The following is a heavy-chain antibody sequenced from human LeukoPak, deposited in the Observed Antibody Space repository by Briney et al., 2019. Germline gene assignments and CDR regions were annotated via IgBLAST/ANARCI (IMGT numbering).Heavy chain of an antibody. J-gene: IGHJ6*03. CDR3: ARGNPSSSAYYYYYMDV. V-gene: IGHV4-59*01. D-gene: IGHD2-2*01. CDR1: GGSISSYY. CDR2: IYYSGST. Sequence: SETLPLTCTVSGGSISSYYWSWIRQPPGKGLEWIGYIYYSGSTNYNPSLKSRVTISVDTSKNQFSLKLSSVTAADTAVYYCARGNPSSSAYYYYYMDVWGKGTTVTVSS.